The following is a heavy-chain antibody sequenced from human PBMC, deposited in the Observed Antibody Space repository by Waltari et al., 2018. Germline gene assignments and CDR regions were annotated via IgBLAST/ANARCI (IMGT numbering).Heavy chain of an antibody. V-gene: IGHV4-61*02. Sequence: QVQLQESGPGLVKPSQTLSLTCTVSGRSISSGSYYWSWIRQPAGKGLEWIGRIYTSGSTNYNPSLKSRVTISVDTSKNQFSLKLSSVTAADTAVYYCASPSGWYASGAFDIWGQGTMVTVSS. CDR3: ASPSGWYASGAFDI. J-gene: IGHJ3*02. CDR1: GRSISSGSYY. CDR2: IYTSGST. D-gene: IGHD6-19*01.